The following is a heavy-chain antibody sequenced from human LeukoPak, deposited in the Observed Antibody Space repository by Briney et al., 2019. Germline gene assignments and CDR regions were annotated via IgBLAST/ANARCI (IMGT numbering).Heavy chain of an antibody. D-gene: IGHD3-10*01. J-gene: IGHJ4*02. V-gene: IGHV1-18*04. CDR1: GYTFIGYY. CDR2: ISAYNGNT. CDR3: ASMVRGAATYYFDY. Sequence: GASVKVSCKASGYTFIGYYMHWVRQAPGQGLEWMGWISAYNGNTNYAQKLQGRVTMTTDTSTSTAYMELRSLRSDDTAVYYCASMVRGAATYYFDYWGQGTLVTVSS.